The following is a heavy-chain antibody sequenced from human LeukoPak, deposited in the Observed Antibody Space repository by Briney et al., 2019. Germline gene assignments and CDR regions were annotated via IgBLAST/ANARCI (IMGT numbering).Heavy chain of an antibody. CDR1: GFTFDDYG. V-gene: IGHV3-20*04. J-gene: IGHJ4*02. D-gene: IGHD1-26*01. CDR2: MSWNGGTT. CDR3: ARDRSYGAFDY. Sequence: GGSLRLSCAGSGFTFDDYGMNWVRQAPGKGLEWVSGMSWNGGTTGYADSVKGRFTISRDNAKSSLYLHMNSLRAEDTALYSCARDRSYGAFDYWGQGTLVTVSS.